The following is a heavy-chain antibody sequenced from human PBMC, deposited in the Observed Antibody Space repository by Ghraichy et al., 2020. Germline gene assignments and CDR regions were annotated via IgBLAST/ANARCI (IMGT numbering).Heavy chain of an antibody. CDR1: GFTFSSYS. Sequence: GGSLRLSCAASGFTFSSYSMNWVRQAPGKGLEWVSSISSSSSYIYYADSVKGRFTISRDNAKNSLYLQMNSLRAEDTAVYYCASNIVATSDDAFAIWGQGTMVTVSS. V-gene: IGHV3-21*01. CDR2: ISSSSSYI. D-gene: IGHD5-12*01. J-gene: IGHJ3*02. CDR3: ASNIVATSDDAFAI.